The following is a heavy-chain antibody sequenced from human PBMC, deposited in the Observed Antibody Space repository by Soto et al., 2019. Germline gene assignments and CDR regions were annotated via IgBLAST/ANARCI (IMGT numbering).Heavy chain of an antibody. Sequence: PSETLSLTCAVSGGSISSGGYSWSWIRQPPGKGLEWIGYIYHSGSTYYNPSLKSRVTISVDRSKNQFSLKLGSVTAADTAVYYCARVGASDFWSGYYNWFDPWGQGNLVTVSS. V-gene: IGHV4-30-2*01. J-gene: IGHJ5*02. CDR2: IYHSGST. CDR3: ARVGASDFWSGYYNWFDP. CDR1: GGSISSGGYS. D-gene: IGHD3-3*01.